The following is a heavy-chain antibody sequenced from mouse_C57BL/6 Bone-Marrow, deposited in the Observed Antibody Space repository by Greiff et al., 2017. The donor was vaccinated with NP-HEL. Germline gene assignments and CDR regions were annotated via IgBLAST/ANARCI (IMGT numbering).Heavy chain of an antibody. CDR2: IYPGDGDT. CDR3: ARLYYYGKSRLDY. J-gene: IGHJ2*01. CDR1: GYAFSSSW. V-gene: IGHV1-82*01. D-gene: IGHD1-1*01. Sequence: VQLQQSGPELVKPGASVKISCKASGYAFSSSWMNWVKQRPGQGLEWIGRIYPGDGDTNYNGKFKGKATLTADKSSSTAYMQLSSLTSEDSAVYVCARLYYYGKSRLDYWGQGTTLTVSS.